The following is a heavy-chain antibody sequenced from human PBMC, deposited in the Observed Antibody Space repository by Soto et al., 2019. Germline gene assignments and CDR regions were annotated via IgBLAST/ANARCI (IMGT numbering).Heavy chain of an antibody. CDR1: RGSINNSY. J-gene: IGHJ4*02. CDR2: IHYTGTT. Sequence: SETLSLTCTVSRGSINNSYWTWIRQPPGKRLEWIGYIHYTGTTNHNPSLRGRVTMSVDTSNNQFSLKLSSVTAADTAVYYCARDRDYSNYFDYWGQGTLVTVSS. CDR3: ARDRDYSNYFDY. D-gene: IGHD4-4*01. V-gene: IGHV4-59*01.